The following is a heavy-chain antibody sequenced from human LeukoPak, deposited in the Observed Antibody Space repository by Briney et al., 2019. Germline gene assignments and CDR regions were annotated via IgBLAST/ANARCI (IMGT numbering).Heavy chain of an antibody. D-gene: IGHD3-22*01. Sequence: GGSLRLSCAASGFTFSSYWMSWVRQAPGKGLEWVANIKQDGSEKYYLDSVKGRFTISRDNAKNSLYLQMNSLRAEDTAVYFCARAGRYSYDTSGYYYDAFDIWGQGTMVTVSS. J-gene: IGHJ3*02. CDR3: ARAGRYSYDTSGYYYDAFDI. V-gene: IGHV3-7*01. CDR1: GFTFSSYW. CDR2: IKQDGSEK.